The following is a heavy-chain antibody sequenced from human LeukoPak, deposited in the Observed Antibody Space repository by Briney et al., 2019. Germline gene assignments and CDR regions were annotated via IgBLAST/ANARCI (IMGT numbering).Heavy chain of an antibody. CDR2: IYYSGST. CDR3: ARDLRRFGELWGYYFDY. D-gene: IGHD3-10*01. CDR1: GYSISSGYY. V-gene: IGHV4-38-2*02. J-gene: IGHJ4*02. Sequence: SETLSLTCTVSGYSISSGYYWGWIRQPPGKGLEWIGSIYYSGSTYYNPSLKSRVTISVDTSKNQFSLKLSSVTAADTAVYYCARDLRRFGELWGYYFDYWGQGTLVTVSS.